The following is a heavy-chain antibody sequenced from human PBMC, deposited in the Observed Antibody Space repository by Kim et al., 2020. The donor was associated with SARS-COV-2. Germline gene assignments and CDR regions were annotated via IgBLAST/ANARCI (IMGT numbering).Heavy chain of an antibody. CDR2: ISYDGSNK. CDR3: AKGMATLTDAFDI. D-gene: IGHD5-12*01. V-gene: IGHV3-30*18. CDR1: GFTFSNYG. Sequence: GGSLRLSCAASGFTFSNYGMNWVRQAPGKGLEWVAVISYDGSNKYYADSVKGRSTISRDNSKNTLYLQMNSLRPEDTAVYYCAKGMATLTDAFDIWGQGTMVTVSS. J-gene: IGHJ3*02.